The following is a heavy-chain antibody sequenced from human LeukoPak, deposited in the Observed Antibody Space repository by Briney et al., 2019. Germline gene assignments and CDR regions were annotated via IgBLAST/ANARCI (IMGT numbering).Heavy chain of an antibody. CDR1: GYTFTDYY. J-gene: IGHJ4*02. D-gene: IGHD3-10*01. V-gene: IGHV1-2*02. CDR2: TYPNSGGT. Sequence: ASVKVSCKASGYTFTDYYMHWVRQAPGQGLEWMGWTYPNSGGTNYAQNFQGRVTMTRDTSISTAYMGLSRLRSDDTAVYFCARGRSDYYLDSWGQGTLVTVSS. CDR3: ARGRSDYYLDS.